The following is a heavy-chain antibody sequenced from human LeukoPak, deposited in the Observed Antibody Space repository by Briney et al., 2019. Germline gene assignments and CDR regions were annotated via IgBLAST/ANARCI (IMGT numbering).Heavy chain of an antibody. CDR2: INHIGST. V-gene: IGHV4-34*01. Sequence: SETLSLTCAVHGGSFSGYSWSWIRQPPGKGLEWIGEINHIGSTNYNPSLKSRVTMSVDTSKNQFSLNLNSVTAADTAVYYCASGPMENWFDPWGQGTLVTVSS. J-gene: IGHJ5*02. D-gene: IGHD1-1*01. CDR1: GGSFSGYS. CDR3: ASGPMENWFDP.